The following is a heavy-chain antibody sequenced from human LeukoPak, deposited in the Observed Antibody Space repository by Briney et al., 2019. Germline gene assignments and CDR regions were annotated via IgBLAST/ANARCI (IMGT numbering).Heavy chain of an antibody. CDR3: AKPRKGLVLGAFDL. J-gene: IGHJ3*01. V-gene: IGHV3-23*01. Sequence: GGSLRLSCAASGFIFCSYDMSWVRQAPGKGLQWVSSISYSGRSAFFADSVKGRFTISRDNSQNTVSLQLNSLRADDTALYFCAKPRKGLVLGAFDLWGQGTMVTV. CDR2: ISYSGRSA. CDR1: GFIFCSYD. D-gene: IGHD3/OR15-3a*01.